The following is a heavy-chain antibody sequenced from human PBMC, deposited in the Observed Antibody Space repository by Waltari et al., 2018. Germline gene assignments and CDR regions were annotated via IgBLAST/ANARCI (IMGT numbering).Heavy chain of an antibody. CDR1: GGSISSYY. D-gene: IGHD4-4*01. CDR2: IYYSGST. V-gene: IGHV4-59*01. J-gene: IGHJ4*02. CDR3: ARTPYSNYAMDY. Sequence: QVQLQESGPGLVKPSETLSLTCTVSGGSISSYYWSWIRQPPGKGLEWIGYIYYSGSTNYNPSLKSLVTISVDTSKNQFSLKLSSVTAADTAVYYCARTPYSNYAMDYWGQGTLVTVSS.